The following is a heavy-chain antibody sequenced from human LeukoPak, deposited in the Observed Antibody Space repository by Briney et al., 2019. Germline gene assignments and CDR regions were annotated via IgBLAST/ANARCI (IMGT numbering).Heavy chain of an antibody. V-gene: IGHV1-2*06. D-gene: IGHD2-2*01. J-gene: IGHJ4*02. CDR3: ARDYCSSTSCLFDY. Sequence: ASVKVSCKASGYTFTGYHLHWVRQAPGHGLEWMGRINPNSGDTIYAQKFQGRVTMTRDSSISTAYMELSRLRSDDTAVYYCARDYCSSTSCLFDYWGQGTLVTVSS. CDR1: GYTFTGYH. CDR2: INPNSGDT.